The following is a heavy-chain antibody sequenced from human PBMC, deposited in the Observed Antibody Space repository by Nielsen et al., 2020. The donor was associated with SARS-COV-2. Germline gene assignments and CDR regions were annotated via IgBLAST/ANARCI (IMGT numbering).Heavy chain of an antibody. CDR2: ISTNPSYT. V-gene: IGHV3-11*05. CDR1: GFTFSDYY. D-gene: IGHD4-23*01. J-gene: IGHJ3*01. Sequence: GESLKISCAASGFTFSDYYMSWIRQAPGKGLEWVSYISTNPSYTNYADSVRGRFTISRDNAKNSLYLQMDSLRAEDTAVYYCARGQAVVPWGQGTMVTVSS. CDR3: ARGQAVVP.